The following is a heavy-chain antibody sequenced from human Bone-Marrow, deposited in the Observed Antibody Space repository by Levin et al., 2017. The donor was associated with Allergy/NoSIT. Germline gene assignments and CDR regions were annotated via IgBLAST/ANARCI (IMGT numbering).Heavy chain of an antibody. CDR1: GGSISNTTYH. CDR2: VYYTGGA. Sequence: SQTLSLTCVVSGGSISNTTYHWVWIRQPPGKGLEWIGNVYYTGGAHYTPSLKSRVTISVDTSKNQFSLKMTSVTATDTAIYYCARQHCSSTRCSTGWGGWFDPWGQGILVTVSS. CDR3: ARQHCSSTRCSTGWGGWFDP. J-gene: IGHJ5*02. V-gene: IGHV4-39*01. D-gene: IGHD2-2*01.